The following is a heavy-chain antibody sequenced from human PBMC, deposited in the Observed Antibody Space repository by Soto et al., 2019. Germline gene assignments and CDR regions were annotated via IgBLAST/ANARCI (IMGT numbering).Heavy chain of an antibody. Sequence: PSETLSLTCTVSGGSISSYYWSWIRQPPGKGLEWIGYIYYSGSTNYNPSLKSRVTISVDTSKNQFSLKLSSVTAADTAVYYCAFADGDYYYYGMDVWGQXTTVTVSS. D-gene: IGHD4-17*01. CDR1: GGSISSYY. J-gene: IGHJ6*02. V-gene: IGHV4-59*08. CDR3: AFADGDYYYYGMDV. CDR2: IYYSGST.